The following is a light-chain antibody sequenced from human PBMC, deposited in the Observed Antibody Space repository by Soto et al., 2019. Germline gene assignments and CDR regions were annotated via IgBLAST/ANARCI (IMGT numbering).Light chain of an antibody. CDR1: QSVNSNF. J-gene: IGKJ5*01. CDR2: AAS. V-gene: IGKV3-20*01. Sequence: EIVLTQSPGTLSLSPGARAPLSCRARQSVNSNFLAWYQQKPGQAPRLLIYAASARATGIPDRFSGSGSGTDFTLTISRLEPEDFAVYYCQHYGGSPPITFGQGTRLEIK. CDR3: QHYGGSPPIT.